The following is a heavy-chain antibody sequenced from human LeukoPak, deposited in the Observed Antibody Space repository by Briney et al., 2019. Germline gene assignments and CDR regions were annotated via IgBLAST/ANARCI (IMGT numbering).Heavy chain of an antibody. J-gene: IGHJ6*02. CDR1: GFTFDDYA. CDR3: AKDSAAQGYYGMDV. CDR2: ISWDGGST. D-gene: IGHD6-13*01. Sequence: GGSLRLSCAASGFTFDDYAMHWVRQAPGKGLEWVSLISWDGGSTYYADSVKGRFTISRDNSKNSLYLQMNSLRAEDTALYYCAKDSAAQGYYGMDVWGQGTTVTVSS. V-gene: IGHV3-43D*03.